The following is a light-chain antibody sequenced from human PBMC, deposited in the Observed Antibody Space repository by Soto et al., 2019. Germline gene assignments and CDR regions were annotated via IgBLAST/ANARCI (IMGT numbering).Light chain of an antibody. V-gene: IGLV2-14*03. CDR1: SSDVGSYNY. Sequence: QSVLTQPASVSGSPGQSITMSCTGSSSDVGSYNYVSWYQQHPGKVPKLMIFDVSDRPSGISNRFSGSKSGNTASLTISGLQAEDEADYYCSSYTTSGTLVFGTGTKVTVL. CDR2: DVS. CDR3: SSYTTSGTLV. J-gene: IGLJ1*01.